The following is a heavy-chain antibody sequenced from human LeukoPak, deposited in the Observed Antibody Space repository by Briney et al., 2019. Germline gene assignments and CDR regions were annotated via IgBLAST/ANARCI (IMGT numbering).Heavy chain of an antibody. D-gene: IGHD6-19*01. Sequence: GGSLRLSCAASGFTFSSYAMHWVRQAPGKGLEWVAVISYDGSNKYYADSVKGRFTISRDNSKNTLYLQMNSLRAEDTAVYYCARDPVAGTGRGVLDYWGQGTLVTVSS. CDR1: GFTFSSYA. J-gene: IGHJ4*02. CDR2: ISYDGSNK. CDR3: ARDPVAGTGRGVLDY. V-gene: IGHV3-30*04.